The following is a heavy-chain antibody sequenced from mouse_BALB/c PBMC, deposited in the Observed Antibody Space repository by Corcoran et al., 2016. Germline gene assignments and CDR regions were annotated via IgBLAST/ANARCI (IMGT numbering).Heavy chain of an antibody. CDR2: INPYNGVT. CDR1: GYSFTDYF. Sequence: EVQLHQSGPELEKPGASVKISCKASGYSFTDYFMHWLKQSHVKSLEWIGRINPYNGVTSYNQNFKDKANLTVDKSSSTTYMELHSLTSEDSAVYYCARSLWFAYWGQGTLVTVS. V-gene: IGHV1-26*01. CDR3: ARSLWFAY. J-gene: IGHJ3*01.